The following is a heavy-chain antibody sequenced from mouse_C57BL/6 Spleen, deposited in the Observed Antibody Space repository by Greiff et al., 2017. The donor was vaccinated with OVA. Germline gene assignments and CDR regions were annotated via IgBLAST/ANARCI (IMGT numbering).Heavy chain of an antibody. CDR2: IRNKANGYTT. CDR3: ARLDGYSYYFDY. D-gene: IGHD2-3*01. Sequence: EVQLVESGGGLVQPGGSLSLSCAASGFTFTDYYMSWVRQPPGKALEWLGFIRNKANGYTTEYSASVKGRFTISRDNSQSILYLQMNALRAEDSATYYCARLDGYSYYFDYWGQGTTLTVSS. CDR1: GFTFTDYY. J-gene: IGHJ2*01. V-gene: IGHV7-3*01.